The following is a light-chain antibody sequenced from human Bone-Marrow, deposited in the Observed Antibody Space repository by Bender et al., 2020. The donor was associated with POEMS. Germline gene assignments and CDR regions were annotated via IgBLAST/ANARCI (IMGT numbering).Light chain of an antibody. J-gene: IGLJ2*01. CDR3: CSYAGSSTFGI. CDR1: SSDVGAYKY. V-gene: IGLV2-23*02. CDR2: DVS. Sequence: QSVLTQPPSVSGAPGQTVTISCTGTSSDVGAYKYVSWYQQHPGKAPKLMIYDVSKRPSGVSNRFSGSKSGNTASLTISGLQAEDEADYYCCSYAGSSTFGIFGGGTKVTVL.